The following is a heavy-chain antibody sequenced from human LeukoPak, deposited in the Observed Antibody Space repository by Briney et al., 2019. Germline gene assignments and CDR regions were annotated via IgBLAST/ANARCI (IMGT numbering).Heavy chain of an antibody. CDR2: INHSGST. V-gene: IGHV4-34*01. D-gene: IGHD4-23*01. CDR1: GGSFSGYY. CDR3: ARNRYGGNSGGDYFDY. J-gene: IGHJ4*02. Sequence: PSETLSLTCAVYGGSFSGYYWSWIRQPPGKGLEWIGKINHSGSTNYNPSLKNRVTISVDTSKNQFSLKLTSVTAADTAVYYCARNRYGGNSGGDYFDYWGQGTLVTVSS.